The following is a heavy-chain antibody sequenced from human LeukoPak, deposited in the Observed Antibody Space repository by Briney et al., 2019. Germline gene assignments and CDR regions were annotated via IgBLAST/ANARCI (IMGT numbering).Heavy chain of an antibody. CDR3: ARSYSSSWYGWFDP. V-gene: IGHV4-30-4*08. D-gene: IGHD6-13*01. CDR1: GGSISSGEYY. CDR2: IYYSGST. Sequence: SQTLSLTCTVSGGSISSGEYYWSWIRQPPGKGLEWIGYIYYSGSTYYNPSLKRRVTISVDTSKNQFSLKLSSVTAADTAVYYCARSYSSSWYGWFDPWGQGTLVTVSS. J-gene: IGHJ5*02.